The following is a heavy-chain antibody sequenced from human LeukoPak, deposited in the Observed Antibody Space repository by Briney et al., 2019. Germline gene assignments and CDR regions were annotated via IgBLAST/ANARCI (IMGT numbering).Heavy chain of an antibody. CDR1: GFTFSSYG. Sequence: GGSLRLSCAASGFTFSSYGMSWVRQAPGKGLEWVSSINDSGGNTYYADSVKGRFTISRDNAKNTLYLQMNSLRADDAAVYYCAGHRNYWGQGTLVTVSS. CDR2: INDSGGNT. V-gene: IGHV3-23*01. CDR3: AGHRNY. J-gene: IGHJ4*02.